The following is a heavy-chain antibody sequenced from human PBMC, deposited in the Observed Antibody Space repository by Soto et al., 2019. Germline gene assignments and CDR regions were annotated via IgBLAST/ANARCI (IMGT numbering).Heavy chain of an antibody. CDR2: IYYSGNT. V-gene: IGHV4-30-4*01. D-gene: IGHD2-21*01. CDR3: ASYSLYGMEV. CDR1: GGSISSGYYY. Sequence: SETLSLTCSVSGGSISSGYYYWRWIREPPGKGLDWIGNIYYSGNTYYNPSLKSRLIISIGTSTNQFSLKVGSVTAADTAVYYRASYSLYGMEVWGQGNTVT. J-gene: IGHJ6*02.